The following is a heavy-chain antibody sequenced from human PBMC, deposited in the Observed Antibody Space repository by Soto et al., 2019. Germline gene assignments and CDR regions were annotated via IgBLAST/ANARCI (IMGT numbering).Heavy chain of an antibody. D-gene: IGHD2-2*02. Sequence: QVQLVQSGAEVKKPGSSVKVSCKASGGTFSSYAISWVRQAPGQGLEWMGGIIPIFGTANYAQKFQGRVTITADESTSTAYMELSSLSSEDTAVYYCARGSGLATPYTPFFDYWGQGTLVTVSS. V-gene: IGHV1-69*12. CDR2: IIPIFGTA. CDR3: ARGSGLATPYTPFFDY. CDR1: GGTFSSYA. J-gene: IGHJ4*02.